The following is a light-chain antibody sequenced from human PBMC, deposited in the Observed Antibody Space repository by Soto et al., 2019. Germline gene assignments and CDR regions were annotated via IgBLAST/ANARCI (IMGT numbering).Light chain of an antibody. CDR2: AAS. J-gene: IGKJ4*01. V-gene: IGKV1-27*01. CDR1: QGISNC. CDR3: QKYNSAPPT. Sequence: DIQMTQSPSSLSASVRDRITITCRASQGISNCLAWYQQKPGKVPKLLIYAASTLQSGVPSRFSGSGSGTDFTLTISSLQPEDVAAYYCQKYNSAPPTFGGGTKVEIK.